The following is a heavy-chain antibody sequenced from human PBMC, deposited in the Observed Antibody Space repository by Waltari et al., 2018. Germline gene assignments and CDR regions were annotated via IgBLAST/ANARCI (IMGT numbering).Heavy chain of an antibody. D-gene: IGHD2-21*02. J-gene: IGHJ5*02. Sequence: EVQLVESGGGLGQPGGSLRLSCTTSGFTFRYYDMNWVRQTPGKGLEWLSYITSSGDTAYYADSVKGRFTISRDNDKNSLFLQMNSLRSDDTGVYYCVTGGGDGHKDDHWGQGTLVTVSS. V-gene: IGHV3-48*03. CDR2: ITSSGDTA. CDR3: VTGGGDGHKDDH. CDR1: GFTFRYYD.